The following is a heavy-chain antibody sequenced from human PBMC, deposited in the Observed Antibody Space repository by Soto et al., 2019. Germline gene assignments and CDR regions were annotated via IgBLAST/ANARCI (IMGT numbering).Heavy chain of an antibody. CDR1: GGSISSGGYY. Sequence: QVQLQESRPGLAKPSQTLSLTCTVSGGSISSGGYYWSWIRQHPEKGLEWIGYIYYSGSTCYNPCLKSRVIIFVDTSNNRFSVKLSSVTAADTAVYYCAGDVSSSHYGMDVWGQGTTVTVSS. CDR2: IYYSGST. CDR3: AGDVSSSHYGMDV. V-gene: IGHV4-31*03. J-gene: IGHJ6*02. D-gene: IGHD2-2*01.